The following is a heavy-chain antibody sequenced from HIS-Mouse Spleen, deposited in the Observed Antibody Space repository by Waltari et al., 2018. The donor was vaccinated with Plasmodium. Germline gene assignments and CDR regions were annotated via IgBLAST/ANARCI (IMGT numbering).Heavy chain of an antibody. J-gene: IGHJ3*02. CDR1: GYTFTRYC. D-gene: IGHD6-19*01. Sequence: QVQLVQSGTEMKKPGASVKVSCKASGYTFTRYCLNGVRQAPGQGLEWRGWISAYNGNTNYAQKLQGRVTMTTDTSTSTAYMQLRSLRSDDTAVYYCARGSAGDAFDIWGQGTMVTVSS. CDR3: ARGSAGDAFDI. CDR2: ISAYNGNT. V-gene: IGHV1-18*04.